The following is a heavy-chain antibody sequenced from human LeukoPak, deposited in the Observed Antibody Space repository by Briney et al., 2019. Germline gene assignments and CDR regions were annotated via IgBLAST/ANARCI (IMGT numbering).Heavy chain of an antibody. CDR2: IYYSGST. V-gene: IGHV4-59*01. Sequence: SETLSLTCTVSGGSISSYYWSWIRHPPGKGLEWLGYIYYSGSTTYNPSLKSRVTISVDTPKTQFSLKLTSVTAAYTAVYYCASSRLQKLVLDYWGQGTLVTVSS. D-gene: IGHD6-13*01. CDR1: GGSISSYY. CDR3: ASSRLQKLVLDY. J-gene: IGHJ4*02.